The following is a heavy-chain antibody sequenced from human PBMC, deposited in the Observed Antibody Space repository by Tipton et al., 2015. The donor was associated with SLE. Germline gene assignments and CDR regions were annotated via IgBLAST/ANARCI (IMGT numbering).Heavy chain of an antibody. CDR2: INHSGST. D-gene: IGHD5-12*01. J-gene: IGHJ3*02. V-gene: IGHV4-34*01. Sequence: LSLTCAVYGGSFSGYYWSWIRQPPGKGLEWIGEINHSGSTNYNPSLKSRVTISVDTSKNQFSLKLSSVTAADTAVYYCARLSRWLGPTFDIWGQGTMVTVSS. CDR3: ARLSRWLGPTFDI. CDR1: GGSFSGYY.